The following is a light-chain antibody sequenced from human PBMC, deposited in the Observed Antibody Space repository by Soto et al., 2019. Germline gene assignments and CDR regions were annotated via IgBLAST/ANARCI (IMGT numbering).Light chain of an antibody. CDR1: QSISNW. CDR2: KAS. V-gene: IGKV1-5*03. Sequence: DIQMTQSPSTLSASVGDRVTITCRASQSISNWLAWYQQKPGKAPKLLIYKASSLESGVPSRFGGSGSGTEFTLTISCLQPDDFATYYCQQYDSYPRTFGQGTQVEIK. CDR3: QQYDSYPRT. J-gene: IGKJ1*01.